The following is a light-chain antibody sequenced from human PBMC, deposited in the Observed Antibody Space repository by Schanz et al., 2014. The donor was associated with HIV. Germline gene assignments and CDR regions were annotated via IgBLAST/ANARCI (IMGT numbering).Light chain of an antibody. V-gene: IGKV3D-20*02. CDR3: QQRYSGWT. CDR1: ESVSSRY. Sequence: EIVLRQSPATLSLSPGERATLSCRASESVSSRYLAWYQQKPGQAPRLLIYDAFNRATGIPDRFSGSGSGTDFTLTISRLEPEDVAVYYCQQRYSGWTFGQGTKVEIK. CDR2: DAF. J-gene: IGKJ1*01.